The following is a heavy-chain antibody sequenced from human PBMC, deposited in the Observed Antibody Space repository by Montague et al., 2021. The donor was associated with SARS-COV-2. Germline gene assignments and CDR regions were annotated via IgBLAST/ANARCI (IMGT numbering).Heavy chain of an antibody. V-gene: IGHV3-30*18. Sequence: SLRLSCAASGFTFNKYGMHWVRQAPGKGLEWMAIISHDEVLTYYADSVKGRFTISRDNSKNTLYLQMDSLRPEDTAVYYCAKRAADKDHGGRGPIGDWGQGTLVTVSS. D-gene: IGHD4-23*01. J-gene: IGHJ4*02. CDR3: AKRAADKDHGGRGPIGD. CDR1: GFTFNKYG. CDR2: ISHDEVLT.